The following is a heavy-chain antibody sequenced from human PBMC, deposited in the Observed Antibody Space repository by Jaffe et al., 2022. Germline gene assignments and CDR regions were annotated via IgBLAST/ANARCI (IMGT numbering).Heavy chain of an antibody. D-gene: IGHD3-10*01. CDR3: ARDLVTMVRGVIIYRWFDP. V-gene: IGHV1-69*05. CDR2: IIPIFGTA. CDR1: GGTFSSYA. J-gene: IGHJ5*02. Sequence: QVQLVQSGAEVKKPGSSVKVSCKASGGTFSSYAISWVRQAPGQGLEWMGGIIPIFGTANYAQKFQGRVTITTDESTSTAYMELSSLRSEDTAVYYCARDLVTMVRGVIIYRWFDPWGQGTLVTVSS.